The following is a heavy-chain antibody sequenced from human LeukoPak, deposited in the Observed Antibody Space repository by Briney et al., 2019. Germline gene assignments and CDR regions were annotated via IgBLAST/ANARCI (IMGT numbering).Heavy chain of an antibody. CDR1: GGSISSYY. CDR3: ARDPGNNYQGWFDP. J-gene: IGHJ5*02. D-gene: IGHD4-11*01. CDR2: IYYSGST. Sequence: SETLSLTCTVSGGSISSYYWSWIRQPPGKGLERIGYIYYSGSTNYNPSLKSRVTISVDTSKNQFSLKLSSVTAADTAVYYCARDPGNNYQGWFDPWGQGTLVTVSS. V-gene: IGHV4-59*12.